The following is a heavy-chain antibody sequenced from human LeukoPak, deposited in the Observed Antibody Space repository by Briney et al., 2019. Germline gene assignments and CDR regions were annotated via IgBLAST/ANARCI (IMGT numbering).Heavy chain of an antibody. V-gene: IGHV3-30*02. CDR2: IRYDGSIK. Sequence: GASLRLSCAASGFTFRNYGMHWVRLAPGKGLEWVAFIRYDGSIKYYVDSVKGRFTVSRDNSKNTLYLQMNSLRAEDTAVYYCAKDVNVGGDYFDYWGQGTLVTVSS. D-gene: IGHD3-10*01. CDR1: GFTFRNYG. CDR3: AKDVNVGGDYFDY. J-gene: IGHJ4*02.